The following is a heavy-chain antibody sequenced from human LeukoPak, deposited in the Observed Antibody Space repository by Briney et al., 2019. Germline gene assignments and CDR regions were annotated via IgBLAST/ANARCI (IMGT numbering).Heavy chain of an antibody. D-gene: IGHD3-10*01. Sequence: GGSLRLSCTASGFSFSSYWMSWVRQAPGKGLEWVANIKRDGSEKYYVDSVKGRFTISRDNAGNSLYLQVNSLRAEDTAVYYCARDSRFGSHDVWGQGTTVTVSS. CDR2: IKRDGSEK. J-gene: IGHJ6*02. CDR3: ARDSRFGSHDV. V-gene: IGHV3-7*01. CDR1: GFSFSSYW.